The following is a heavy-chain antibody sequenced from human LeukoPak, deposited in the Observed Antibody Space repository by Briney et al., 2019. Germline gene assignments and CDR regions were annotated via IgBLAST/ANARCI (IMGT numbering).Heavy chain of an antibody. CDR2: INTDGSST. CDR1: GFTFSSYW. CDR3: ARVEYDTTANNWFDP. D-gene: IGHD3-22*01. V-gene: IGHV3-74*01. Sequence: GGSLRLSCAASGFTFSSYWMHWVRQAPGKGLVWVSRINTDGSSTSYADSVKGRFTISRDNAKNTLYLQMNSLRAEDTAVYYCARVEYDTTANNWFDPWGQGTLVTVSS. J-gene: IGHJ5*02.